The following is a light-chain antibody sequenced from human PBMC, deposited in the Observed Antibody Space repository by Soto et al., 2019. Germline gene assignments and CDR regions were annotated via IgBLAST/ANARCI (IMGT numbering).Light chain of an antibody. CDR2: GAS. CDR1: QSVTSSY. CDR3: QEYRSTPWT. Sequence: RVEARCVGKLSLSRGARDNLYCRASQSVTSSYLAWYQQKPGQAPRLLIYGASSRATGIPDRFSCSGAGADFTLTTGRPELEDCAAYYCQEYRSTPWTFGQGTKVDIK. J-gene: IGKJ1*01. V-gene: IGKV3-20*01.